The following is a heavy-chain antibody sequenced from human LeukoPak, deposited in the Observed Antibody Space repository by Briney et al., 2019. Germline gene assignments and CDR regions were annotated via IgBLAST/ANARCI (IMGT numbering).Heavy chain of an antibody. Sequence: RGSLRLSCAASGFTFSRYWMSWVRQAPGKGLEWVASINQAGSEKYYVGSVEGRFTISRDNAKNSLYLQMNSLRAEDTAVYYCAREYCSGGSCYHRVNLDYWGQAALVIVSS. CDR1: GFTFSRYW. CDR2: INQAGSEK. CDR3: AREYCSGGSCYHRVNLDY. V-gene: IGHV3-7*05. J-gene: IGHJ4*02. D-gene: IGHD2-15*01.